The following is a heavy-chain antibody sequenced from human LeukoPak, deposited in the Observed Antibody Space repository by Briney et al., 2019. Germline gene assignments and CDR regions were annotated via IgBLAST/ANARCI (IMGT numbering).Heavy chain of an antibody. V-gene: IGHV1-2*02. CDR2: ITPNSGGT. D-gene: IGHD2-15*01. J-gene: IGHJ4*02. CDR3: ARGRGGGYFDF. CDR1: GYTFTTYN. Sequence: GASVKVSCTASGYTFTTYNIHWVRQAPGQGLEWMGWITPNSGGTNYAQKFQGRVTMTRDTSISTAYMELSRLRSDDTAAYSCARGRGGGYFDFWGQETLVTVSS.